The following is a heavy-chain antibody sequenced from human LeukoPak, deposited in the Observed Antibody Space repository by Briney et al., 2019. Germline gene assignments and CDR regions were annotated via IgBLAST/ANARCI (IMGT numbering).Heavy chain of an antibody. J-gene: IGHJ3*02. V-gene: IGHV1-2*02. CDR3: ARDYYDSSGYYYYAFDI. D-gene: IGHD3-22*01. Sequence: GASVKVSCKASGYTFTGYYMHWVRQAPGQGLEWMGWINPNSGGTNYAQKFQGRVTMTRDTSISTAYMELSRLRSDDTAVYYCARDYYDSSGYYYYAFDIWGQGTMVTVSS. CDR2: INPNSGGT. CDR1: GYTFTGYY.